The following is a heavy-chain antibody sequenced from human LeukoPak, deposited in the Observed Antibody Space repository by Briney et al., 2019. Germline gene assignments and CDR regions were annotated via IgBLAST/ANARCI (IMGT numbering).Heavy chain of an antibody. CDR1: GGSVSSVSYY. J-gene: IGHJ5*02. V-gene: IGHV4-61*01. Sequence: SETLSLTCTVSGGSVSSVSYYWSWIRQPPGQGLEWIGYIYYSGSTNYNPSLKSRVTISVDTSKNQFSLKLSSVTAADTAVYYCARAVFKGVWFDPWGQGTLVTVSS. CDR2: IYYSGST. CDR3: ARAVFKGVWFDP. D-gene: IGHD2-21*01.